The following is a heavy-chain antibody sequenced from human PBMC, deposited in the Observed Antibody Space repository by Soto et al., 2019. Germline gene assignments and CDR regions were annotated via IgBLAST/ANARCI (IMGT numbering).Heavy chain of an antibody. J-gene: IGHJ5*02. CDR3: ARREVTPNWFDP. CDR1: GYTFTSYG. D-gene: IGHD2-21*02. CDR2: ISAYNGNT. Sequence: ASVNVSCKASGYTFTSYGISWGRQAPGQGLEWMGWISAYNGNTNYAQKLQGRVTMTTDTSTSTAYMELRSLRSDDTAVYYCARREVTPNWFDPWGQGTLVTVSS. V-gene: IGHV1-18*01.